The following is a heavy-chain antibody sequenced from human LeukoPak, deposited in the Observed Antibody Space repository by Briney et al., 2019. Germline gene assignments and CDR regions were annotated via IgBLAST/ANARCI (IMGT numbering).Heavy chain of an antibody. CDR1: GGSISSSSYY. V-gene: IGHV3-11*01. J-gene: IGHJ4*02. Sequence: LSLTCTVSGGSISSSSYYWGWIRQAPGKGLEWVSYISSSGSTIYYADSVKGRFTISRDNAKNSLYLQMNSLRAEDTAVYYCARDQAPYYDSSGYLGYWGQGTLVTVSS. D-gene: IGHD3-22*01. CDR3: ARDQAPYYDSSGYLGY. CDR2: ISSSGSTI.